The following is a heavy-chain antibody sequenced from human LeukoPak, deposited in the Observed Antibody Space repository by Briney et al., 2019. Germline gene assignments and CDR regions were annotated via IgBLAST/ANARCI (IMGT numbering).Heavy chain of an antibody. V-gene: IGHV3-30*04. Sequence: GRSLRLSCAASGFTFSSYAMHWVRQAPGKGLEWVAVISYDGSNKYYADSVKGRFTISRDNSKNTLYLQMNSLRAEDTAVYYCAGTPIPYYYYMDVWGKGTTVTVSS. CDR1: GFTFSSYA. CDR3: AGTPIPYYYYMDV. CDR2: ISYDGSNK. J-gene: IGHJ6*03.